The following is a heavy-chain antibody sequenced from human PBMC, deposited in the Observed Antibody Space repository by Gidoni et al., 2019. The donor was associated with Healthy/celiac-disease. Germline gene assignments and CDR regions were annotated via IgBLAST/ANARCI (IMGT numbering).Heavy chain of an antibody. CDR3: AKEGDYDSSGYYDFRVRGYFDY. Sequence: QVQLVESGGGVVQPGRSLRLYCAASGFTFSSYGMHWVRQAPGKGLEWVAVISYDGSNKYYAYSVKGRFTISRDNSKNTLYLQMNSLRAEDTAVYYCAKEGDYDSSGYYDFRVRGYFDYWGQGTLVTVSS. CDR1: GFTFSSYG. J-gene: IGHJ4*02. D-gene: IGHD3-22*01. CDR2: ISYDGSNK. V-gene: IGHV3-30*18.